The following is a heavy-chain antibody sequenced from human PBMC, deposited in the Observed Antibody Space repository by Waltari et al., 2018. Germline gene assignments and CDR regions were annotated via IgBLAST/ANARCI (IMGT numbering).Heavy chain of an antibody. Sequence: EVQLVASGGGMVKRGVPLSLCCIASVFTFSTYNMNWVRQAPGKGLEWLTSITGYDHVYVLDSLKGRFTISRDNVKQTVYLQMDGLTSADTAVYYCARGITKGFESWGQGTLVTVSP. D-gene: IGHD3-10*01. V-gene: IGHV3-21*02. CDR3: ARGITKGFES. CDR1: VFTFSTYN. J-gene: IGHJ4*02. CDR2: ITGYDHVY.